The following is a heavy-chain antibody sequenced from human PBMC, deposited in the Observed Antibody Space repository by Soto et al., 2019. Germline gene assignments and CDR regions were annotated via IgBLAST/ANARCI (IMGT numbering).Heavy chain of an antibody. CDR1: GFTFSVYA. V-gene: IGHV3-23*01. Sequence: EVQLLESGGGLVQPGGSLRLSCAASGFTFSVYAMSWVRQAPGKGLECVSGISGSGGITSYADSVKGRFTISRDNSKSTLSLQMNSLRAEDTAVYYCAKALYGGHDYWGPGTLVTVSS. CDR2: ISGSGGIT. CDR3: AKALYGGHDY. J-gene: IGHJ4*02. D-gene: IGHD4-17*01.